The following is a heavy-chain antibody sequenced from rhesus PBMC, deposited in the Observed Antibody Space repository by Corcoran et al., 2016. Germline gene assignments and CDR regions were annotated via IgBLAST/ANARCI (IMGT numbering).Heavy chain of an antibody. V-gene: IGHV1-180*01. CDR3: TKAKGLAFDY. CDR1: GYTFTSYY. CDR2: ISPYNGNK. Sequence: QVQLVQSGAEIKQPGASVKLSCKASGYTFTSYYMHWVRQAPGQGLEWIGLISPYNGNKGDARNVQGRGTITTDTSTSTGYMELSSLRSEDTAVYYCTKAKGLAFDYWGQGVLVTVSS. J-gene: IGHJ4*01. D-gene: IGHD2-21*01.